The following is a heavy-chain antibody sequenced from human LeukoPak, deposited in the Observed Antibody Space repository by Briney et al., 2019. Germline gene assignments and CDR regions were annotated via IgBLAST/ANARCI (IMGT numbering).Heavy chain of an antibody. CDR2: ISSNSRYI. D-gene: IGHD6-19*01. J-gene: IGHJ1*01. CDR3: AKEAQQWLVQVGYFQH. Sequence: PGGSLRLSCAASEFTFSDYSMNWVRQAPGKGLEWVSSISSNSRYIYYADSVKGRFTVSRDNAKNSLYLQMNSLRAEDTAVYYCAKEAQQWLVQVGYFQHWGQGTLVTVSS. CDR1: EFTFSDYS. V-gene: IGHV3-21*03.